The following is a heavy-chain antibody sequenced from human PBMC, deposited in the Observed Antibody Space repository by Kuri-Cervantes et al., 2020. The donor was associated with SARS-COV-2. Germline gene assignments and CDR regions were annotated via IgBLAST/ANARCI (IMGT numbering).Heavy chain of an antibody. J-gene: IGHJ4*02. V-gene: IGHV3-23*01. CDR1: EFTFSGYA. CDR2: ISGTGGTT. CDR3: AKAPSRGGSPFYPDY. D-gene: IGHD6-25*01. Sequence: GGSLRLSCAASEFTFSGYAMSWVRQAPGRGLEWVAAISGTGGTTYYADSVKGRFTISRDNSNNNLFLLMSSLRAEDSAVYFCAKAPSRGGSPFYPDYWGQGTLVTVSS.